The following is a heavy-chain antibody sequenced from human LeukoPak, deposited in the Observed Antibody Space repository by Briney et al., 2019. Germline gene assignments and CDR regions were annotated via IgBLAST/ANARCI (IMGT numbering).Heavy chain of an antibody. Sequence: SETLSLTCAVYGGSFSGYYWSWIRQPPGKGLEWIGEINHSGSTNYNPSLKSRVTISVDTSKNQFSLRLSSVTAADTAVYYCARGLNNRKSGRRFDVFEIWGQGTMVTVSS. J-gene: IGHJ3*02. D-gene: IGHD3-3*01. CDR3: ARGLNNRKSGRRFDVFEI. CDR1: GGSFSGYY. V-gene: IGHV4-34*01. CDR2: INHSGST.